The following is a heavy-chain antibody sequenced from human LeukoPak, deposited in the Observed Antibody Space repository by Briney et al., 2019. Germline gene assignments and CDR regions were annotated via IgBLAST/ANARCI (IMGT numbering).Heavy chain of an antibody. V-gene: IGHV6-1*01. J-gene: IGHJ4*02. D-gene: IGHD3-10*01. CDR3: ARDAQYYYGSGQGYYFDY. Sequence: SQTLSLTCAISGDSVSSNSAAWNWIRQSPSRGLEWLGRTYYRSKWYNDYAVSVKSRITINPDTSKNQFSLQLNSVTPEDTAVYYCARDAQYYYGSGQGYYFDYWGQGTLVTVSS. CDR1: GDSVSSNSAA. CDR2: TYYRSKWYN.